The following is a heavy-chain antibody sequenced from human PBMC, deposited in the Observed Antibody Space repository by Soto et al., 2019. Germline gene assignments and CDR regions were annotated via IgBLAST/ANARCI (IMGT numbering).Heavy chain of an antibody. D-gene: IGHD4-17*01. J-gene: IGHJ4*02. CDR2: ISWNSGSI. V-gene: IGHV3-9*01. CDR1: AFAFASYA. CDR3: AKDIGTYDDYPFDY. Sequence: ALRLSCPSAAFAFASYAIHLVPQAPRKGLEWLSGISWNSGSIGYADSVKGRFTISRDNAKNSLYLQMNSLRPEDTALYYCAKDIGTYDDYPFDYWGKGTLVRVSS.